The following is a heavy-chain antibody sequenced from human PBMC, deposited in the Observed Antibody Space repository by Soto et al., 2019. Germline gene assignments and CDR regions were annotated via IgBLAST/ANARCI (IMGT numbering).Heavy chain of an antibody. Sequence: EVQLVESGGGLVKPGGSLRLSCAASGFTFSNAWMNWLRQAPGKGLEWVGRIKSKTDGGTTDYAAPVKGRFTILRDDSKATMYLQMNSLKTEDTAVYYCTTSYGDYVLSFRGCRDYWGQGTLVTVSS. CDR3: TTSYGDYVLSFRGCRDY. CDR2: IKSKTDGGTT. V-gene: IGHV3-15*07. J-gene: IGHJ4*02. D-gene: IGHD4-17*01. CDR1: GFTFSNAW.